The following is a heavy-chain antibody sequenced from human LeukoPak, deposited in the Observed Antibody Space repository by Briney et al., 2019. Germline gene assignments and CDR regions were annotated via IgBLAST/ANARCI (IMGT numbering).Heavy chain of an antibody. D-gene: IGHD6-19*01. J-gene: IGHJ3*02. V-gene: IGHV5-51*01. Sequence: AQSLKIPRHGSGYRFTNYWIGWVRQMPGKGREWMGILYPSDSDTRYSPSFQSQVTISADKSISTVYLQWSSLKASDTAMYYCARHSGGWPLDIWGQGTMVTVSS. CDR1: GYRFTNYW. CDR2: LYPSDSDT. CDR3: ARHSGGWPLDI.